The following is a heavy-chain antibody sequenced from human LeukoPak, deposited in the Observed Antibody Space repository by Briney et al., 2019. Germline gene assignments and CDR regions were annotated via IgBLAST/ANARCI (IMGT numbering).Heavy chain of an antibody. CDR3: AKLVVVVIEDAFDI. Sequence: GGSLRLSCAASGFTFSSYDMHWVRQAPGKGLEWVALISSDGGNKYFADSVKGRFTISTDNSKNTLYPQMNSLRAEDTAVYYCAKLVVVVIEDAFDIWGQGTMVTVSS. D-gene: IGHD3-22*01. V-gene: IGHV3-30*18. CDR1: GFTFSSYD. J-gene: IGHJ3*02. CDR2: ISSDGGNK.